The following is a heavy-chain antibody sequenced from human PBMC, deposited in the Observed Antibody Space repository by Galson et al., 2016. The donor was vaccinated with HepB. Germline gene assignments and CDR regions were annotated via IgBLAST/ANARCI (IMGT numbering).Heavy chain of an antibody. V-gene: IGHV6-1*01. CDR1: GDSVSRHGAS. J-gene: IGHJ5*02. Sequence: CAISGDSVSRHGASWNWIRQSPSRGLEWLGRTFFRSKWYHNYAPSMKSRITLNPDTSKGQVSLVIRSVTPEDTAVYYCARGGEYGGIPSNWFDLWGQGTLVTVSS. CDR3: ARGGEYGGIPSNWFDL. D-gene: IGHD4-23*01. CDR2: TFFRSKWYH.